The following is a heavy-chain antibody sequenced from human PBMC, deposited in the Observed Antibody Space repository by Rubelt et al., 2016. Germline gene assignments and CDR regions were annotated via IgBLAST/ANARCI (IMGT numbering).Heavy chain of an antibody. V-gene: IGHV1-24*01. CDR1: GYTLTELS. J-gene: IGHJ4*02. D-gene: IGHD3-10*01. CDR2: FDPEDGET. Sequence: QVQLVQSGAEVKKPGASVKVSCKVSGYTLTELSMHWVRQAPGKGLEWMGGFDPEDGETIYAQKFQGRVTMTEDTSTDTAYMELSSLRSEDTAVYYCATMSLWFGEIDRYLDYWGQGTLVTVSS. CDR3: ATMSLWFGEIDRYLDY.